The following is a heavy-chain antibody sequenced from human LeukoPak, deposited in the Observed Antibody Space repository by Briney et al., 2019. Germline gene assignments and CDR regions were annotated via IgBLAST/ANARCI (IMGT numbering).Heavy chain of an antibody. D-gene: IGHD4/OR15-4a*01. CDR3: AKYGAPGWSGYCDY. Sequence: PGGSLRLSCAASGFIFSNYAMTWLRQAPGKGLEWVSSISGDAGSIYYIDSVRGRFTISRDNSKNTLFLQMNSLRAEDTGMYYCAKYGAPGWSGYCDYWGQGTLVTVSS. CDR2: ISGDAGSI. V-gene: IGHV3-23*01. CDR1: GFIFSNYA. J-gene: IGHJ4*02.